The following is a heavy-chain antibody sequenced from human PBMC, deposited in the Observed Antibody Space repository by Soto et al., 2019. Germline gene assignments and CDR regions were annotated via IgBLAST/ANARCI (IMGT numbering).Heavy chain of an antibody. J-gene: IGHJ6*03. Sequence: GGSLRLSCAASGFTFSSYGMHWVRQAPGKGLEWVAVISYDGSNKYYADSVKGRFTISRDTSKNTLYLQMNSLRAEDTAVYYCAKAHGSGSYYYYYMDVWGKGTTVTVSS. CDR3: AKAHGSGSYYYYYMDV. V-gene: IGHV3-30*18. CDR2: ISYDGSNK. D-gene: IGHD3-10*01. CDR1: GFTFSSYG.